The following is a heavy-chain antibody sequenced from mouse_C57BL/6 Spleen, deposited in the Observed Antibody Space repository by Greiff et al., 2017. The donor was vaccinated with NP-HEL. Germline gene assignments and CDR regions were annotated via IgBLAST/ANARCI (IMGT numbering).Heavy chain of an antibody. CDR3: ASPYYYGSSYEYFDV. CDR1: GFTFSDYG. CDR2: ISSGSSTI. V-gene: IGHV5-17*01. Sequence: EVQRVESGGGLVKPGGSLKLSCAASGFTFSDYGMHWVRQAPEKGLEWVAYISSGSSTIYYADTVKGRFTISRDNAKNTLFLQMTSLRSEDTAMYYCASPYYYGSSYEYFDVWGTGTTVTVSS. J-gene: IGHJ1*03. D-gene: IGHD1-1*01.